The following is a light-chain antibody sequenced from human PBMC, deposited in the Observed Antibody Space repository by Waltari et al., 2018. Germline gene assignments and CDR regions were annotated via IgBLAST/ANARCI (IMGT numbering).Light chain of an antibody. CDR1: QSVGRS. J-gene: IGKJ1*01. V-gene: IGKV3-20*01. Sequence: IVFPQSPGTLSLSPGDRATLSCRASQSVGRSLTWYQQRHGQAPRLLIYDASTRATGIPDRFSGGGSGTDFSLTISRLEPEYFAVYYCQMYVRLPATFGQGTKVEI. CDR2: DAS. CDR3: QMYVRLPAT.